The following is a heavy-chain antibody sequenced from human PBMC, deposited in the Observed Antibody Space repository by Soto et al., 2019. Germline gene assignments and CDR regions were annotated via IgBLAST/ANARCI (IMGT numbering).Heavy chain of an antibody. CDR2: INHSGST. CDR1: GGSFSGYY. CDR3: ARTSIAASYYYYMDV. J-gene: IGHJ6*03. V-gene: IGHV4-34*01. D-gene: IGHD6-6*01. Sequence: XETLSLTCAVYGGSFSGYYWSWIRQPPGKGLGWIGEINHSGSTNYNPSLKSRVTISVDTSKNQFSLKLSSVTAADTAVYYCARTSIAASYYYYMDVWGKGTTVTVSS.